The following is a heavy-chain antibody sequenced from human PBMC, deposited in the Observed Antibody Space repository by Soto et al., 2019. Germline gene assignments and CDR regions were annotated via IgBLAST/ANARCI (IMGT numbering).Heavy chain of an antibody. CDR2: VFFTWTT. Sequence: QVQLQESGPGQVKPSATLSLTCNVSGDSFSSGTNHWSWIRQPPGKGLEWIGYVFFTWTTKYNPSRASRVTLSVDTAKPHFYLKLSSVNAADTAVYYCALTLYSCFDYWGQGDLVTVS. D-gene: IGHD2-15*01. CDR1: GDSFSSGTNH. J-gene: IGHJ4*02. V-gene: IGHV4-61*03. CDR3: ALTLYSCFDY.